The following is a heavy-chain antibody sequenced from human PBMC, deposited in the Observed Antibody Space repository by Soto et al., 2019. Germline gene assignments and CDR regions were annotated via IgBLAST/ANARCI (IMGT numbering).Heavy chain of an antibody. CDR1: VDSISSNSAA. CDR2: RFYRSKWYN. J-gene: IGHJ4*02. V-gene: IGHV6-1*01. Sequence: SQTLSLTCAISVDSISSNSAAWNCIRQSPSRGLEWLGRRFYRSKWYNDYAVSVRSRITIKPDTSKNQFSLQVNSVTPEDTAVYYCARGGLLEPFDHWGQGTLVTVSS. D-gene: IGHD1-1*01. CDR3: ARGGLLEPFDH.